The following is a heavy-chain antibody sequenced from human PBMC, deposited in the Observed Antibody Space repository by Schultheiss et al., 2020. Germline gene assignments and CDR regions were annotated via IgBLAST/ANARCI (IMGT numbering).Heavy chain of an antibody. CDR3: ARRDSSGWYKFDY. J-gene: IGHJ4*02. CDR2: INNSGFT. V-gene: IGHV4-34*01. CDR1: GGSFSGYW. D-gene: IGHD6-19*01. Sequence: SQTLSLTCAVYGGSFSGYWWSWIRQPPGKGLEWIGEINNSGFTDYNPSLKSRVTISADTSKNQFSLKLSSVTAADTAVYYCARRDSSGWYKFDYWGQGTLVTVSS.